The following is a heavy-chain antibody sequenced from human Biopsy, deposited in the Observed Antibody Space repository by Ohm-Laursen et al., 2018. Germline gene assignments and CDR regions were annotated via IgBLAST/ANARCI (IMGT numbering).Heavy chain of an antibody. V-gene: IGHV4-59*08. D-gene: IGHD1-26*01. CDR3: ARHAPSYSGSYWRYFDL. CDR1: GGSISSYY. Sequence: GTLSLTCTVSGGSISSYYWSWIRQPPGKGLEWIGYIYYTGNTNYNPSLKSRVTISVDTSMNHLSLSLTSVTAADTAVYYCARHAPSYSGSYWRYFDLWGRGTLVTVSS. J-gene: IGHJ2*01. CDR2: IYYTGNT.